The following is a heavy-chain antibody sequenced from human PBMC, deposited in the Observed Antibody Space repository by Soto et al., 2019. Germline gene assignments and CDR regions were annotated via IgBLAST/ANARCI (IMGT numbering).Heavy chain of an antibody. CDR3: ARSGYNGNWFDP. V-gene: IGHV4-59*08. Sequence: SETLSLTCTVSGGSISSYYLSWIRQPPGKGLEWIGYIYYSGSTNYNPSLKSRVTISVDTSKNQFSLKLSSVTAADTAVYYCARSGYNGNWFDPWGQGTLVTVSS. CDR1: GGSISSYY. CDR2: IYYSGST. D-gene: IGHD5-12*01. J-gene: IGHJ5*02.